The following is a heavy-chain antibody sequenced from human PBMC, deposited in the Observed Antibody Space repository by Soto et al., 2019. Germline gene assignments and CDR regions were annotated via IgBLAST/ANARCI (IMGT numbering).Heavy chain of an antibody. V-gene: IGHV3-7*01. CDR1: GFTFSSYW. J-gene: IGHJ4*02. CDR3: ARAEWYYDSSGYYSY. CDR2: IKQDGSEK. Sequence: GGSLRLSCAASGFTFSSYWMSWVRQAPGKGLEWVANIKQDGSEKYYVDSVKGRFTISRDNAKNSLYLQMNSLRAEDTAVYYCARAEWYYDSSGYYSYWGQGTLVTVSS. D-gene: IGHD3-22*01.